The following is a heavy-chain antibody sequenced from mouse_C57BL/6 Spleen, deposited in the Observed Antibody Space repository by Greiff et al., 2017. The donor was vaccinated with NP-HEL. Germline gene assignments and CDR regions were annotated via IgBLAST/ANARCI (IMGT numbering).Heavy chain of an antibody. J-gene: IGHJ4*01. D-gene: IGHD2-4*01. CDR1: GYAFSSYW. Sequence: VMLVESGAELVKPGASVKISCKASGYAFSSYWMNWVKQRPGKGLEWIGQIYPGDGDTNYNGKFKGKATLTADKSSSTAYMQLSSLTSEDSAVYFCAPMIRYAMDYWGQGTSVTVSS. CDR3: APMIRYAMDY. CDR2: IYPGDGDT. V-gene: IGHV1-80*01.